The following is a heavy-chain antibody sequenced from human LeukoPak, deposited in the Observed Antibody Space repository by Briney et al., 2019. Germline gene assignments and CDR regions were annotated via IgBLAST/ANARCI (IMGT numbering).Heavy chain of an antibody. CDR3: TRKLRGSSDWYFDY. CDR1: GFTFSNYA. V-gene: IGHV3-49*04. Sequence: GGSLRLSCAASGFTFSNYALTWVRQAPGKGLEWVGFIRSKLYGGTTEYAASVKGRFTISRDDSKSIAYLQMNSLKTEDTAVYYCTRKLRGSSDWYFDYWGQGTLVTVSS. D-gene: IGHD6-19*01. J-gene: IGHJ4*02. CDR2: IRSKLYGGTT.